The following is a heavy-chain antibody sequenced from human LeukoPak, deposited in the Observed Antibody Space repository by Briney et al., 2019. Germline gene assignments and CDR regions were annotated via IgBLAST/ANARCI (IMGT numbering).Heavy chain of an antibody. Sequence: PGGSLRLSCAASGFTFSSYSMNWVRQAPGKGLEWVSSISSSSSYIYYADSVKGRFTISRDNAKNSLYLQMNSLRAEDTAVYYCARGMTTVTTRDYWGQGTLVTVSS. V-gene: IGHV3-21*01. D-gene: IGHD4-17*01. CDR3: ARGMTTVTTRDY. CDR2: ISSSSSYI. CDR1: GFTFSSYS. J-gene: IGHJ4*02.